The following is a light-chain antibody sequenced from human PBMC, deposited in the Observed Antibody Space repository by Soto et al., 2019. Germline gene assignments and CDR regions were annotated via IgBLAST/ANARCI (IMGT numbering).Light chain of an antibody. J-gene: IGKJ1*01. CDR3: QQYGSSPKT. Sequence: ELVLTLSPATLPFARGERRTRSCRASQSVSNYLAWYQQKPGQAPRLLIYGASSRATGIPDRFSGSGSGTDFTLTISRLEPEDFAVYYCQQYGSSPKTFGQGTKVDIK. CDR2: GAS. CDR1: QSVSNY. V-gene: IGKV3-20*01.